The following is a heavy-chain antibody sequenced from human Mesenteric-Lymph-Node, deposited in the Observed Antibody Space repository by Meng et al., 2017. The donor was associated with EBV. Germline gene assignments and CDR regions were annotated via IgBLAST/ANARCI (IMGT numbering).Heavy chain of an antibody. J-gene: IGHJ5*02. Sequence: QMQRQAVGPGLGKPWETLSLTCAVSGGPISSSHWWSWVRQPSGKGLEWIGEIHQSGSTNFNPSLRSRVTMSIDKSNNQFSLKLRSVTAADTAVYYCARGLWFRDFLRWFDPWGQGTLVTVSS. CDR2: IHQSGST. V-gene: IGHV4-4*02. D-gene: IGHD3-10*01. CDR3: ARGLWFRDFLRWFDP. CDR1: GGPISSSHW.